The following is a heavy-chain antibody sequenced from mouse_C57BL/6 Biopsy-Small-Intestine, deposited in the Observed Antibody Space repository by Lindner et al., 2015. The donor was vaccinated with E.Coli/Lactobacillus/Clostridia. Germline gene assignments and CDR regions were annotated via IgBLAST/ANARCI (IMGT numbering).Heavy chain of an antibody. D-gene: IGHD2-1*01. CDR3: ARAPSCSGVGCYYHASDY. CDR1: GYTFTSYG. Sequence: SVKVSCKTSGYTFTSYGVIWVRQAPGQGLEWMGWISANNGKTNYAQMFQDRVIMTTDTSTSTAYMELKSLISDDTAVFYCARAPSCSGVGCYYHASDYWGQGTLVTVSS. J-gene: IGHJ4*01. CDR2: ISANNGKT. V-gene: IGHV1-4*01.